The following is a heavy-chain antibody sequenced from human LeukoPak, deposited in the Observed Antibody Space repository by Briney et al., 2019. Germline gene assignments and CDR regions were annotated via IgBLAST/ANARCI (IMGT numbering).Heavy chain of an antibody. V-gene: IGHV3-74*01. Sequence: GGSLRLSCTASGFSFSGHWMHWARQLPGKGLVWVSRIASDGSSTTYADSVKGRFSISRDNAKNTLYLQMNSLRVEDTAVYYCARHPSYYYGSGSGYDYWGQGTLVTVSS. CDR1: GFSFSGHW. J-gene: IGHJ4*02. CDR3: ARHPSYYYGSGSGYDY. D-gene: IGHD3-10*01. CDR2: IASDGSST.